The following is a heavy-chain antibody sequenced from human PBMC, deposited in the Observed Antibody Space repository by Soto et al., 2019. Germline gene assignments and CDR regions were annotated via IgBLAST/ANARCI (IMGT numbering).Heavy chain of an antibody. CDR1: GFTFRSHR. CDR3: ATVFDV. Sequence: VQLVESGGGLVQPGGSLRVSCAASGFTFRSHRIHWVRQAPGKGLEWVSRIDTDGGGTSYADSVKGRFTISTDNAENTVDLQMNGLRFADTAVYYCATVFDVWGQGTLVTVSS. CDR2: IDTDGGGT. V-gene: IGHV3-74*01. D-gene: IGHD4-17*01. J-gene: IGHJ4*02.